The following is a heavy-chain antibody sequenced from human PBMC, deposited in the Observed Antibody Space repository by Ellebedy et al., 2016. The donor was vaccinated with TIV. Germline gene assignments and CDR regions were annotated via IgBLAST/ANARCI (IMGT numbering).Heavy chain of an antibody. CDR1: GDSISIYS. D-gene: IGHD2/OR15-2a*01. V-gene: IGHV4-4*07. CDR3: ARRMKEMLAISIENWFDP. Sequence: MPSETLSLTCTVSGDSISIYSWNWIRQPAGQGLEWIGRIYPDGRTNYNPSLKGRVTLSLDASKNQFSLKLNSVTAADTAVYYCARRMKEMLAISIENWFDPWGQGTLVTVSS. CDR2: IYPDGRT. J-gene: IGHJ5*02.